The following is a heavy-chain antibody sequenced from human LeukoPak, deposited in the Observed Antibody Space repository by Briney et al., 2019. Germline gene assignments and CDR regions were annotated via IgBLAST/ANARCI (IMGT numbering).Heavy chain of an antibody. V-gene: IGHV3-30-3*01. CDR2: ISYDGSNK. CDR1: GFTFSSFA. CDR3: ARGRITRSPGAYIFGY. Sequence: GGSLRLSCAASGFTFSSFAMHWVRQAPGKGLEWVAVISYDGSNKYYADSVEGRFTISRDNSKNTLYLQMNSLRAEDTAVYYCARGRITRSPGAYIFGYWGQGTLVTVSS. J-gene: IGHJ4*02. D-gene: IGHD3-3*02.